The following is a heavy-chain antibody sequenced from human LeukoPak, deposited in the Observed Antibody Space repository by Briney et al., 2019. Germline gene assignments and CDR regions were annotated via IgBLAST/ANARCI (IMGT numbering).Heavy chain of an antibody. Sequence: GGSLRLSCAASGFTFSSYSMNWVRQAPGKGLEWVSSISSSSSYIYYADSVKGRFTISRDNAKNSLYLQMNSLRAEDTAVYYCASDSGSLIPQLDYWGQGTLVTVSS. CDR1: GFTFSSYS. V-gene: IGHV3-21*01. CDR3: ASDSGSLIPQLDY. D-gene: IGHD1-26*01. J-gene: IGHJ4*02. CDR2: ISSSSSYI.